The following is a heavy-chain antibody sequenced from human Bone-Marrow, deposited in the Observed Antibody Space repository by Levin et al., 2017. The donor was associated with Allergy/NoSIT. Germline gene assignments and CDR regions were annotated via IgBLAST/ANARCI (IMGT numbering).Heavy chain of an antibody. J-gene: IGHJ1*01. CDR3: AKMRNCKDTNACFHH. CDR2: IAHDGVKA. V-gene: IGHV3-30*02. D-gene: IGHD2/OR15-2a*01. CDR1: GIPFSSFG. Sequence: GGSLRLSCAASGIPFSSFGMHWVRQAPGKGLEWVAIIAHDGVKADYADSVKGRFTISRDNSKNTLYLEMNSVRAEDTAVYYCAKMRNCKDTNACFHHWGQGTLVIVSS.